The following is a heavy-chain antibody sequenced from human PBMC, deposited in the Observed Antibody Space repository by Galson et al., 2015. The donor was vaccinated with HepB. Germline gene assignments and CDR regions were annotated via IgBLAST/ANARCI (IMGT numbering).Heavy chain of an antibody. CDR1: GYTFTSYA. D-gene: IGHD1-26*01. CDR3: ARAPLYSGSYDSYWYFDL. Sequence: SVKVSCKASGYTFTSYAMHWVRQAPGQRLEWMGWINAGNGNTKYSQKFQGRVTITRDTSASTAYMELSSLRSEDTAVYYCARAPLYSGSYDSYWYFDLWGRGTLVTVSS. CDR2: INAGNGNT. J-gene: IGHJ2*01. V-gene: IGHV1-3*01.